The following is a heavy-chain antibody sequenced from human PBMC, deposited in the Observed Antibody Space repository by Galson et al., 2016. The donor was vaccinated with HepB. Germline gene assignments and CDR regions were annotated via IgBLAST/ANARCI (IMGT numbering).Heavy chain of an antibody. CDR1: GLSLNNTGMG. CDR2: IFSSGEK. V-gene: IGHV2-26*01. J-gene: IGHJ4*02. Sequence: PALVKPTQTLTLTCTVSGLSLNNTGMGVSWIRQPPGKALQWLAHIFSSGEKSYSTPLKSRLTISKDTSKSQVVLTMTNMDPLDTATYYCALAEWYYFDYWGPGTLVTVSS. D-gene: IGHD3-3*01. CDR3: ALAEWYYFDY.